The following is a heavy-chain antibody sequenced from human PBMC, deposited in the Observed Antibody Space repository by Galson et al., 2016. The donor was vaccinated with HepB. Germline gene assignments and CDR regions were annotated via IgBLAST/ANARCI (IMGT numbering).Heavy chain of an antibody. V-gene: IGHV1-8*02. CDR2: INPNTGET. CDR3: MRGCPSVNCFTQWYFDL. J-gene: IGHJ2*01. Sequence: SVKVSCKGSGYSFSSFEVNWMRQAPGGGLEWMGWINPNTGETVSPERFRGRVTMTTDASMSTAYLELGSLTSDDTAVYYCMRGCPSVNCFTQWYFDLWGRGTRVAVSS. CDR1: GYSFSSFE. D-gene: IGHD2-21*01.